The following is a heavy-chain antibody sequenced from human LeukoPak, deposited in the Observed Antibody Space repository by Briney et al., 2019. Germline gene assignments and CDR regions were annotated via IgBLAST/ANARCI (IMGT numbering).Heavy chain of an antibody. D-gene: IGHD2-2*01. V-gene: IGHV3-15*01. CDR2: IKSKTDGGTT. J-gene: IGHJ6*03. CDR1: GFTFSSYS. CDR3: TTAAMLYYYYYMDV. Sequence: GGSLRLSCAASGFTFSSYSMNWVRQAPGKGLEWVGRIKSKTDGGTTDYAAPVKGRFTISRDDSKNTLYLQMNSLKTEDTAVYYCTTAAMLYYYYYMDVWGKGTTVTISS.